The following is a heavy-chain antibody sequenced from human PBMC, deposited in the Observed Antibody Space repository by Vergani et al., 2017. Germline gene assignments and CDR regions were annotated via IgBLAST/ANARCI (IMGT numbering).Heavy chain of an antibody. Sequence: QVQLVQSGAEVKKPGSSVKVSCKASGGTFSSYAISWVRQAPGQGLEWMGGIIPIFGTANYAQKFQGRVTITADESTSTAYMELSSLRSEDTAVYYCARVWIVVVPAVHPITTVAGDYYYMDVWGKGTTVTVSS. V-gene: IGHV1-69*13. J-gene: IGHJ6*03. CDR2: IIPIFGTA. D-gene: IGHD2-2*01. CDR1: GGTFSSYA. CDR3: ARVWIVVVPAVHPITTVAGDYYYMDV.